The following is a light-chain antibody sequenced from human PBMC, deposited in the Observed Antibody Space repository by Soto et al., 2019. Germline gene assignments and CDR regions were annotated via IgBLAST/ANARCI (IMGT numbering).Light chain of an antibody. Sequence: DIQMTQSPSTLSASVGDRVTITCRASQSISSWLAWYQQKPGKAPKLLIYKASNLESGVPSRFSGSGPGTEFTLTISSLQPDDFATYYCQQYNSFSPFFGGGTKVEIK. J-gene: IGKJ4*01. V-gene: IGKV1-5*03. CDR1: QSISSW. CDR2: KAS. CDR3: QQYNSFSPF.